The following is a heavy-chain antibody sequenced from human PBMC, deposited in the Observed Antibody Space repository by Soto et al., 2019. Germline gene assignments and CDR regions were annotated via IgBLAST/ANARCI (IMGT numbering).Heavy chain of an antibody. Sequence: EVPLVESGGGLIEPGRSLRLSCAASGFNFDDHAMNWVRLAPGKGLEWVSGISANGAFDGYANSVRGRFTISRDNAKNSLFLQMNSLRREDTAVYYCTRDIFRTITTIDYWGQGTLVTVSS. CDR3: TRDIFRTITTIDY. D-gene: IGHD1-20*01. J-gene: IGHJ4*02. V-gene: IGHV3-9*01. CDR2: ISANGAFD. CDR1: GFNFDDHA.